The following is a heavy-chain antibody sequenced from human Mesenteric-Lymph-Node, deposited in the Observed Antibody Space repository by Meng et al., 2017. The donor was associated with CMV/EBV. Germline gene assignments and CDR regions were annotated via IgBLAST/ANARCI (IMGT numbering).Heavy chain of an antibody. CDR3: ARSRLQDY. CDR1: GFTFSSYS. Sequence: GGSLRLSCAGLGFTFSSYSMNWVRQAPGKGLEWVSSISSSSSYIYYADSVKGRFTISRDNARNSLYLQMNSLRAEDTAVYYCARSRLQDYWGQGTLVTVSS. CDR2: ISSSSSYI. D-gene: IGHD4-11*01. J-gene: IGHJ4*02. V-gene: IGHV3-21*01.